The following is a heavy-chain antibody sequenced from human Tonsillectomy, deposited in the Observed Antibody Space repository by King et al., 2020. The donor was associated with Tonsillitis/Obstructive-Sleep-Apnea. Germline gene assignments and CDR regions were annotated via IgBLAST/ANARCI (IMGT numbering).Heavy chain of an antibody. J-gene: IGHJ5*02. D-gene: IGHD3-10*01. CDR1: GFTFGDYA. CDR3: TSDHLLFGELLSWFDP. V-gene: IGHV3-49*05. Sequence: VQLVESGGGLVKPGRSLRLSCTASGFTFGDYAMSWFRQAPGKGLEWVGFIRSKAYGGTTEYAASVKGRFTISRDDSKSIAYLQMNSLKTEDTSVYYCTSDHLLFGELLSWFDPWGQGTLVTVSS. CDR2: IRSKAYGGTT.